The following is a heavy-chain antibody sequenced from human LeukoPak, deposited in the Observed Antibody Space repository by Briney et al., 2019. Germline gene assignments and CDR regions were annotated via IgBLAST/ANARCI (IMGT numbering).Heavy chain of an antibody. CDR2: SGSSGSSI. J-gene: IGHJ4*02. V-gene: IGHV3-48*03. CDR3: ASMRWLQFFH. D-gene: IGHD5-24*01. CDR1: IFNFNTFE. Sequence: GGSLRLSCEASIFNFNTFEMSWVRQAPGKGLEWIAYSGSSGSSIYYADFVKGRFTISRDNAKNSLYVEMESLRVEDTAVYFCASMRWLQFFHWGQGTLVTVSS.